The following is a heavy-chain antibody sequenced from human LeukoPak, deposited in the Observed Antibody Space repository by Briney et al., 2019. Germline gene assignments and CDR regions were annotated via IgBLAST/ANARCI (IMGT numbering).Heavy chain of an antibody. CDR3: ARDEQGVAGTFDAFDI. J-gene: IGHJ3*02. V-gene: IGHV4-4*07. Sequence: PSETLSLTCTVSGGSISSYYWSWIRQPAGKGLEWIGRIYTSGSTNYNPSLKSRVTMSVDTSKNQFSLKLSSVTAADTAVYYCARDEQGVAGTFDAFDIWGQGTMVTVSS. D-gene: IGHD6-19*01. CDR1: GGSISSYY. CDR2: IYTSGST.